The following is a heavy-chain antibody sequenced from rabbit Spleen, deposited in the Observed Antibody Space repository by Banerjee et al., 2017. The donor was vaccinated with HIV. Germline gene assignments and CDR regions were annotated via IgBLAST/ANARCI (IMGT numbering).Heavy chain of an antibody. D-gene: IGHD1-1*01. CDR1: EFSVNSGYV. J-gene: IGHJ6*01. V-gene: IGHV1S40*01. Sequence: EPGAARTPTCEASEFSVNSGYVMSWVRQAPGKGLEWIACIAGGSSGSTYSASWAKGRLRISKATSAQVSVHPTSLTAADTATYFCARDSGNSVATCGMDLWGQGTLVTVS. CDR2: IAGGSSGST. CDR3: ARDSGNSVATCGMDL.